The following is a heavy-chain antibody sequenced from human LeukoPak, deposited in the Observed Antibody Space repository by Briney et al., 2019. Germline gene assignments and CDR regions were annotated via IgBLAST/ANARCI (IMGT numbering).Heavy chain of an antibody. D-gene: IGHD3-22*01. CDR2: IYYSGST. Sequence: SETLSLTCTASGGSISSYYWSWIRQPPGKGLEWIGYIYYSGSTNYNPSLKSRVTISVDTSKNQFSLKLSSVTAADTAVYYCARDSYDSSGADAFDIWGQGTMVTVSS. J-gene: IGHJ3*02. CDR1: GGSISSYY. CDR3: ARDSYDSSGADAFDI. V-gene: IGHV4-59*01.